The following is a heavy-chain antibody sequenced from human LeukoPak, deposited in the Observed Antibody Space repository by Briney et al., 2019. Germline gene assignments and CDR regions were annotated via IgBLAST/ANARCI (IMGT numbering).Heavy chain of an antibody. Sequence: PSETLSLTCAVYGGSFSGYYWSWIRQPPGKGLEWIGEINHSGSTNYNPSLKSRVTISVDTSKNQFSLTLRSVAAADTAVYYCARGHPYYYGSGSYTTGYYFDYWGQGTLVTVSS. CDR2: INHSGST. D-gene: IGHD3-10*01. J-gene: IGHJ4*02. CDR1: GGSFSGYY. V-gene: IGHV4-34*01. CDR3: ARGHPYYYGSGSYTTGYYFDY.